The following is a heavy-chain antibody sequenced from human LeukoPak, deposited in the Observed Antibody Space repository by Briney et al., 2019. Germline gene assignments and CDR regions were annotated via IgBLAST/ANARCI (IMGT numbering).Heavy chain of an antibody. CDR1: GGSISDTY. J-gene: IGHJ5*02. V-gene: IGHV4-59*01. CDR2: IYYTGTT. D-gene: IGHD3-22*01. Sequence: KASETLSLTCTVSGGSISDTYWSWLRQFPGKGLEWIGYIYYTGTTYYNPSLKSRVTISVDTSKNQFSLRLSSVTAADTAVYYCARGYFDSRGYSNPFDPWGQGILVTVSS. CDR3: ARGYFDSRGYSNPFDP.